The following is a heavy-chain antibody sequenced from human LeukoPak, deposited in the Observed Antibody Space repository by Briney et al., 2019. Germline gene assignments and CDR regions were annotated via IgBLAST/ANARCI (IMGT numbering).Heavy chain of an antibody. CDR2: IIPILGIA. CDR3: ASPPTDDYSLFNWFDP. CDR1: GGTFSSYA. D-gene: IGHD4-11*01. V-gene: IGHV1-69*04. Sequence: SVKVSCKASGGTFSSYAISWLRQAPGQGLEWMGRIIPILGIANYAQKFQGRVTITADKSTSTAYMELSSLRSEDTAVYYCASPPTDDYSLFNWFDPWGQGTLVTVSS. J-gene: IGHJ5*02.